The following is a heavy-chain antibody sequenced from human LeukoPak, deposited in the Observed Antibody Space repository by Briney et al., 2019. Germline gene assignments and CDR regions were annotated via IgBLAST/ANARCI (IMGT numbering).Heavy chain of an antibody. CDR3: ARGFVVRGVNLD. J-gene: IGHJ4*02. V-gene: IGHV3-74*01. CDR1: GFTFSSYW. CDR2: INSDGSST. D-gene: IGHD3-10*01. Sequence: GESLRLSCAASGFTFSSYWMHWGRQAPGKGLVWVSRINSDGSSTSYADSVKGRFTISRDNAKNTLYLQMNSLRAEDTAVYYCARGFVVRGVNLDWGQGTLVTVSS.